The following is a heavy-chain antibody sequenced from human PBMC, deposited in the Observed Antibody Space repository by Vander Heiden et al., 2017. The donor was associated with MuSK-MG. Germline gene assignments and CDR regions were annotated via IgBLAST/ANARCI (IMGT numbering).Heavy chain of an antibody. CDR3: ARIGITMIVVVHDAFDI. D-gene: IGHD3-22*01. V-gene: IGHV4-39*01. Sequence: QLQLQESGPGLVKPSETLSLPCPAPGGPISSSSYYWGWIRQPPGKGLEWIGSIYYSGSTYYNPSLKSRVTISVDTSKNQFSLKLSSVTAADTAVYYCARIGITMIVVVHDAFDIWGQGTMVTVSS. J-gene: IGHJ3*02. CDR2: IYYSGST. CDR1: GGPISSSSYY.